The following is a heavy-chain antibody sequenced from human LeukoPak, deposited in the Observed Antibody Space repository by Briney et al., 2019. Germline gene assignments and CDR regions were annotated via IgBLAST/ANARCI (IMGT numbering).Heavy chain of an antibody. CDR3: AKESSTVTSPFDF. CDR1: GFTFSNYA. CDR2: ISTGGGRT. D-gene: IGHD4-17*01. Sequence: GGSLILSCAASGFTFSNYAMAWVRQAPGKGLEWVSEISTGGGRTYYGDSMKGHFTISRDNSKNTLYLQMNSLRAEDTAVYYCAKESSTVTSPFDFWGQGTLVTVSS. J-gene: IGHJ4*02. V-gene: IGHV3-23*01.